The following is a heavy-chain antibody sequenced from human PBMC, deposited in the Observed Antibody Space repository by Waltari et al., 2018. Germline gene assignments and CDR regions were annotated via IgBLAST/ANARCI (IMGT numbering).Heavy chain of an antibody. CDR3: IRDFGEPGVTNVFDI. J-gene: IGHJ3*02. CDR1: GLPLTLYW. Sequence: EVQLVESGGGLVQPGVSLSLSCAASGLPLTLYWIHWVGQAQGEGLVWVSRIDFDGSGTSYADSVKGRFTISRDNAKNTVYLQMNSVRAEDTAVYYCIRDFGEPGVTNVFDIWGQGTMVTVSS. CDR2: IDFDGSGT. D-gene: IGHD3-16*01. V-gene: IGHV3-74*01.